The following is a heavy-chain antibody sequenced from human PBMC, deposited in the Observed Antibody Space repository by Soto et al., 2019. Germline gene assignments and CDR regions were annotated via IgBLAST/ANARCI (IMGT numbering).Heavy chain of an antibody. V-gene: IGHV4-31*03. J-gene: IGHJ4*02. CDR1: GCSISSGGYY. CDR3: ARMDYYDSSGRQKYYFDY. Sequence: SETLSLTCTVSGCSISSGGYYWSWILQHPGKGLEWIGYIYYSGSTYYNPSLKSRVTISVDTSKNQFSLKLSSVTAADTAVYYCARMDYYDSSGRQKYYFDYWGQGTLVTVSS. D-gene: IGHD3-22*01. CDR2: IYYSGST.